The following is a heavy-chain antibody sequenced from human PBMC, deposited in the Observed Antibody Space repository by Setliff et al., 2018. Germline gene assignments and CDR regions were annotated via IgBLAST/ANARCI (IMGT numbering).Heavy chain of an antibody. J-gene: IGHJ6*03. CDR3: AREKGNREAPELRGLYYYYMDV. V-gene: IGHV4-4*07. D-gene: IGHD3-10*01. CDR2: IYTSGST. Sequence: SETLSLTCTVSGGSISSYYWSWIRQPAGKGLEWIGRIYTSGSTNYNPSLKSRVTMSVDTSKNQFSLKLSSVTAADTAVYYCAREKGNREAPELRGLYYYYMDVWGKGTTVTVAS. CDR1: GGSISSYY.